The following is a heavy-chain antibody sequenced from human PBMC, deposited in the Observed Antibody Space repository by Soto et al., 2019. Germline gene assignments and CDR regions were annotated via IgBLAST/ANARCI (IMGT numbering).Heavy chain of an antibody. CDR2: ISYDGSNK. V-gene: IGHV3-30*18. CDR3: AKDQGKGYSSGWLLPYY. Sequence: GGSLRLSCAASGFTFSSYGMHWVRQAPGKGLEWVAVISYDGSNKYYADSVKGRFTISRDNSKNTLYLQMNSLRAEDTAVYYCAKDQGKGYSSGWLLPYYWGQGTLVTVSS. D-gene: IGHD6-19*01. CDR1: GFTFSSYG. J-gene: IGHJ4*02.